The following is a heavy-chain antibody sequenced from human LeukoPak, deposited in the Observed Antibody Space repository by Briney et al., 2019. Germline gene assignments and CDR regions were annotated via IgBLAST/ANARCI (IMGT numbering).Heavy chain of an antibody. CDR3: ARASSGWYYLDY. D-gene: IGHD6-19*01. CDR2: ISRGSGITI. J-gene: IGHJ4*02. Sequence: QPGRSLRLSCAASGFTFSNFEMNWVRQAPGKGLEWVSYISRGSGITIFYADSVKGRFTISRDNAKNSLYLQMNSLRAEDTAVYYCARASSGWYYLDYWGQGALVTVSS. CDR1: GFTFSNFE. V-gene: IGHV3-48*03.